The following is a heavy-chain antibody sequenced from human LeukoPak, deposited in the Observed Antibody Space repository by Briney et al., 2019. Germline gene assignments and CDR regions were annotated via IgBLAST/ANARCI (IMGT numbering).Heavy chain of an antibody. V-gene: IGHV1-69*04. J-gene: IGHJ5*02. CDR1: GGTFSSYA. CDR2: IIPILGIA. D-gene: IGHD3-9*01. CDR3: ARVRRLVQEWFDP. Sequence: ASVKVSCKASGGTFSSYAISWVRQAPGQGLEWMGRIIPILGIANYAQKFQGRVTITADESTSTAYMELSSLRSEDTAVYYCARVRRLVQEWFDPWGQGTLVTVSS.